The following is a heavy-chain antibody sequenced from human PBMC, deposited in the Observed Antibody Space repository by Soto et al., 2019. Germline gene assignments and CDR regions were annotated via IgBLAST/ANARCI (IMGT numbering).Heavy chain of an antibody. J-gene: IGHJ4*02. D-gene: IGHD2-15*01. CDR1: GFSFDMNKAR. CDR2: IYWDGDE. CDR3: VKRTRGTYCHVYFEY. Sequence: SGPTLVNPTPTLTLTCTYSGFSFDMNKARVGWVRQPPGKALEWLALIYWDGDEHYSPSLKIRLSITKDTSKDQVVLTLTDVNPADTATYYCVKRTRGTYCHVYFEYWGQGPLVTVSS. V-gene: IGHV2-5*02.